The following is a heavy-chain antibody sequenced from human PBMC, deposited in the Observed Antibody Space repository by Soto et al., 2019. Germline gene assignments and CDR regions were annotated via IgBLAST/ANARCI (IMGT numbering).Heavy chain of an antibody. CDR1: GFTFSSYW. CDR3: AREAEEWLPGY. V-gene: IGHV3-74*01. D-gene: IGHD5-12*01. Sequence: PGGSLRLSCAASGFTFSSYWMHWVRQAPGKGLVWVSRINSDGSSTSYADSVKGRFTISRDNAKNALYLQMNSLRAEDTAVYYCAREAEEWLPGYWGQGTLVTVSS. J-gene: IGHJ4*02. CDR2: INSDGSST.